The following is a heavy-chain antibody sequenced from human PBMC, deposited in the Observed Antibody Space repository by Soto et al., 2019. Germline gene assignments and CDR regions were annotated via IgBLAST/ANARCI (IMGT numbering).Heavy chain of an antibody. CDR2: ISWNSGSI. CDR3: AKDSHSSSWYRTYYYYYMDV. J-gene: IGHJ6*03. V-gene: IGHV3-9*01. D-gene: IGHD6-13*01. Sequence: PGGSLRLSCAASGFTFDDYAMHWVRQAPGKGLEWVSGISWNSGSIGYADTVKGRFTISRDNAKNSLYLQMNSLRAEDTALYYCAKDSHSSSWYRTYYYYYMDVWGKGTTVTVSS. CDR1: GFTFDDYA.